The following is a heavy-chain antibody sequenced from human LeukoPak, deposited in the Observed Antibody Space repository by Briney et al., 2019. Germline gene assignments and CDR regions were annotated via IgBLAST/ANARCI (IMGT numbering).Heavy chain of an antibody. CDR1: GFTFDDYA. V-gene: IGHV3-43*02. CDR2: INGDANNK. Sequence: GGSLRLSCAASGFTFDDYAMHWVRQAPGKGLEWVSLINGDANNKYYTDSVKGRFTISRDNSKNSLYLQMNSLRAEDTALYYCARDRRFGGSGSDGYFDYWGQGTLVTVSS. CDR3: ARDRRFGGSGSDGYFDY. D-gene: IGHD3-10*01. J-gene: IGHJ4*01.